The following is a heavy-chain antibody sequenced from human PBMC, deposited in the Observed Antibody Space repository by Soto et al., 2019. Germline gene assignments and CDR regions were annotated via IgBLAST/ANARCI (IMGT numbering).Heavy chain of an antibody. Sequence: ASVKVSCKASGYTFTSYGISWVRQAPGQGLEWMGWISAYNGNTNYAQKLQGRVTMTTDTSTSTAYMELRSLRSDDTAVYYCARHTVTESYYYYYMDVWGKGTTVTVSS. J-gene: IGHJ6*03. D-gene: IGHD4-17*01. CDR2: ISAYNGNT. CDR3: ARHTVTESYYYYYMDV. CDR1: GYTFTSYG. V-gene: IGHV1-18*01.